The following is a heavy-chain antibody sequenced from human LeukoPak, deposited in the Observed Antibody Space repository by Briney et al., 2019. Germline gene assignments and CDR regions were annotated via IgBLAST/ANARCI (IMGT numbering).Heavy chain of an antibody. D-gene: IGHD6-19*01. CDR2: IKQDGSEK. J-gene: IGHJ4*02. CDR1: GFTLSTSW. Sequence: PGGSLRLSCAASGFTLSTSWMSWVRQAPGKGLEWVAYIKQDGSEKYYVDSVKGRFTISRDNAQSSLCLQMNSLRAEDTAVYYCARGGWSPDYWGQGTLVTVAS. V-gene: IGHV3-7*01. CDR3: ARGGWSPDY.